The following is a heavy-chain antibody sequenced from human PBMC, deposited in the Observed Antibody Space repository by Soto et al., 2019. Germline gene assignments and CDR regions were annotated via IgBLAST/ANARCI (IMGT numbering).Heavy chain of an antibody. V-gene: IGHV1-69*13. CDR2: IIPIFGTA. D-gene: IGHD2-8*01. CDR3: ARNSLRRDIVLMVYAPTAPFDY. Sequence: SVKVSCKASGGTFSSYAISWVRQAPGQGLEWMGGIIPIFGTANYAQKFQGRVTITADESTSTAYMELSSLRSEDTAVYYCARNSLRRDIVLMVYAPTAPFDYWGQGTLGTVSS. CDR1: GGTFSSYA. J-gene: IGHJ4*02.